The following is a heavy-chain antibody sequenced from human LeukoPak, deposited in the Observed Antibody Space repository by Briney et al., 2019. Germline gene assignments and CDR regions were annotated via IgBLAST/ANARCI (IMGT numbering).Heavy chain of an antibody. CDR2: IYTSGST. CDR3: ARGGPAAIPYYYYYYMDV. Sequence: SETLSLTCTVSGGSISSYYWSWIRQPPGKGLEWIGRIYTSGSTNYNPSLKSRVTISVDTSKNQFSLKLSSVTAADTAVYYCARGGPAAIPYYYYYYMDVWGKGTTVTVSS. V-gene: IGHV4-4*08. D-gene: IGHD2-2*01. CDR1: GGSISSYY. J-gene: IGHJ6*03.